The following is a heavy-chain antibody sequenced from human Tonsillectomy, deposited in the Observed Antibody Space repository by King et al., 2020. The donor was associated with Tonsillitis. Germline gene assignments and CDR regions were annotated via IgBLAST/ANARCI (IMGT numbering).Heavy chain of an antibody. CDR3: AKVPRWGSSGWYEYYYGMDV. J-gene: IGHJ6*02. V-gene: IGHV3-23*04. CDR2: ISSSGVST. Sequence: EVQLVESGGGLVQPGGSLRLSCAASGFTFSSYAMTWVRQAPGKGLEWVSAISSSGVSTYYADSVKGRFTISRDNSKNTLYLQMNSLRAEDTAVYYCAKVPRWGSSGWYEYYYGMDVWGQGTTVTVSS. CDR1: GFTFSSYA. D-gene: IGHD6-19*01.